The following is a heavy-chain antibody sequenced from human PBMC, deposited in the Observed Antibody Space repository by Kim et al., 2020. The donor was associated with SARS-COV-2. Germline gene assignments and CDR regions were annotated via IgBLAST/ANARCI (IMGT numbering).Heavy chain of an antibody. J-gene: IGHJ5*02. CDR1: GGSITNYY. Sequence: SETLSLTCTVSGGSITNYYWSWIRQPPGKGLEWIGYIYYTGSTNYNPSLKSRVTLSVDTSKNQFALRLNSVTAADTAVYYCARSTATLWFDPWGQGTLVT. D-gene: IGHD6-6*01. V-gene: IGHV4-59*08. CDR2: IYYTGST. CDR3: ARSTATLWFDP.